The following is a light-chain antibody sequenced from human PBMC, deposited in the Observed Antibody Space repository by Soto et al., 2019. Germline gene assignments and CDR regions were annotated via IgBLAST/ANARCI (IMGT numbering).Light chain of an antibody. Sequence: QTVVTQPPSASGSPGQSVTISCTGTSSDVGGCNFVSWYQQHPGKAPKLMIYEVSKRPSGVPDRFSGSKSGNTASLTVSGLQAEDEADYYCSSCAGSNNPYVFGTGTKLTVL. V-gene: IGLV2-8*01. CDR2: EVS. J-gene: IGLJ1*01. CDR1: SSDVGGCNF. CDR3: SSCAGSNNPYV.